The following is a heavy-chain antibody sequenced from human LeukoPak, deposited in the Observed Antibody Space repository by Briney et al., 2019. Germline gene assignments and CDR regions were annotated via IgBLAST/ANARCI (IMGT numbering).Heavy chain of an antibody. CDR1: GFTFSTYW. CDR3: ARVGAVAGTSYFDQ. Sequence: GGSLRLSCAASGFTFSTYWMSWVRQAQGKGLEWVANIKQDGSEKYCVDSLKGRFTIFRDNAESSLYLQMNSLRAEDTAVYYCARVGAVAGTSYFDQWGQGTLVTVSS. D-gene: IGHD6-19*01. V-gene: IGHV3-7*01. J-gene: IGHJ4*02. CDR2: IKQDGSEK.